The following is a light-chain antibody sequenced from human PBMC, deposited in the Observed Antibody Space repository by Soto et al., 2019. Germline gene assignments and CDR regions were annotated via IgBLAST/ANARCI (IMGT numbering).Light chain of an antibody. CDR3: QQLNSYPIT. CDR1: QSISSW. V-gene: IGKV1-5*01. Sequence: DIQLTQSPSTLSASVGDSVTITSRASQSISSWLAWYQQKPGKAPKLLIYAASTLQSGVPSRFSGSGSGTEFTLTISSLQPEDFATYYCQQLNSYPITFGQGTRLEIK. CDR2: AAS. J-gene: IGKJ5*01.